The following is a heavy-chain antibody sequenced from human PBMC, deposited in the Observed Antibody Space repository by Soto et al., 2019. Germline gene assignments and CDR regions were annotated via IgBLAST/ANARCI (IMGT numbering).Heavy chain of an antibody. CDR3: ATLYCTNGVCYTPYDY. Sequence: ASVKVSCKVSGYTLTELSMHWVRQAPGKGLEWMGGFDPEDGETIYAQKFQGRVTMTEDTSTDTAYMELSSLRSEDTAVYYCATLYCTNGVCYTPYDYWGQGTLVTVSS. V-gene: IGHV1-24*01. CDR1: GYTLTELS. D-gene: IGHD2-8*01. CDR2: FDPEDGET. J-gene: IGHJ4*02.